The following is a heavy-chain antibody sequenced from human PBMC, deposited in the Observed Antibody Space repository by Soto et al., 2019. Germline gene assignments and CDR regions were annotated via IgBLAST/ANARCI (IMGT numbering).Heavy chain of an antibody. CDR1: GFTFSGHW. V-gene: IGHV3-74*03. Sequence: EVQLVESGGDLVQPGGSLRLSCAASGFTFSGHWMHWVRQVPGKGLEWVSRINTDGGSSAYADSVKGSFTISLDNANNTLYWQVNGWIAEDTDVYSFARAAGSSIRTSCFRLVFHTWGQGSTVT. CDR2: INTDGGSS. J-gene: IGHJ3*02. D-gene: IGHD2-2*01. CDR3: ARAAGSSIRTSCFRLVFHT.